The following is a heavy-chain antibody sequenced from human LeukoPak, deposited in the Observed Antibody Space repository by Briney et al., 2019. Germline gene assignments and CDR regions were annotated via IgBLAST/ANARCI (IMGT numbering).Heavy chain of an antibody. CDR2: INPHSGGT. D-gene: IGHD3-10*01. Sequence: GASVKVSCKASGYILSDYYLHWVRQVPGQGLEWMGWINPHSGGTNYAQKFQGRVTMTRDTSISTDYMELSRPTSDDTAIYYCARDGDGRINFDYWGQGTLVTVSS. CDR3: ARDGDGRINFDY. CDR1: GYILSDYY. J-gene: IGHJ4*02. V-gene: IGHV1-2*02.